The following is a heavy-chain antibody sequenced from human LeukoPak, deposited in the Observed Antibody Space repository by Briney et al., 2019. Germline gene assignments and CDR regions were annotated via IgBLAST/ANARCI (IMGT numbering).Heavy chain of an antibody. D-gene: IGHD6-13*01. Sequence: GGSLRLSCAASGFTFSSYGMHWVRQAPGKGLEWVAVIWYDGSNKYYADSVKGRFTISRDNSKNTLYLQMNRLRAKDTAVYYCARGYIAAAGELDYWGQGTLVTVSS. CDR2: IWYDGSNK. CDR3: ARGYIAAAGELDY. J-gene: IGHJ4*02. CDR1: GFTFSSYG. V-gene: IGHV3-33*01.